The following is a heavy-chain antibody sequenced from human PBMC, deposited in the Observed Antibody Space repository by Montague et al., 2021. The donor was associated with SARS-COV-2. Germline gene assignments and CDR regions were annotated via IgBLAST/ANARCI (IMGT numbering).Heavy chain of an antibody. J-gene: IGHJ5*02. V-gene: IGHV3-21*01. CDR2: ISSSSSYI. CDR3: ARDRWPYDFWSGYYLRGVFDP. D-gene: IGHD3-3*01. CDR1: GFTSSSYS. Sequence: SLRLSCAASGFTSSSYSMNWVRQAPGKGLEWVSSISSSSSYIYYADSVKGRFTISRDNAKNSLYLQMNSLRAEDTAVYYCARDRWPYDFWSGYYLRGVFDPWGQGTLVTVSS.